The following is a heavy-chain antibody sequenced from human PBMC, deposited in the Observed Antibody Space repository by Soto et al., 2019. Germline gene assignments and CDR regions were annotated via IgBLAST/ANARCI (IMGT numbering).Heavy chain of an antibody. J-gene: IGHJ6*03. V-gene: IGHV2-5*02. CDR1: GFSLNTSGVG. D-gene: IGHD4-17*01. Sequence: QITLKESGPTLVKPTQTLTLTCTFFGFSLNTSGVGVRWIRQPPGKALEWLALIYWDDDKRYSPSPKSRLTTSKDTSKNQVVLTMTNMHSVDTATYYCSHRRGRGEYGYYMDVWGKGTTVTVSS. CDR2: IYWDDDK. CDR3: SHRRGRGEYGYYMDV.